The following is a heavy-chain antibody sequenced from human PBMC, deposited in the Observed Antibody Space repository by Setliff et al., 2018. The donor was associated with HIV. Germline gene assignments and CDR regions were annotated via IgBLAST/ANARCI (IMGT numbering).Heavy chain of an antibody. J-gene: IGHJ4*02. D-gene: IGHD4-17*01. V-gene: IGHV3-23*01. CDR1: GFTFSNQP. CDR2: IGSSGVTT. Sequence: PGASLTISCEGSGFTFSNQPMSWVRQAPGKGLEWVSAIGSSGVTTYYGGSVKGRFTISRDNSRNMVYLQMSGLRAEDTAVYYCATYTYGSGRLDYWGQGSLVTVSS. CDR3: ATYTYGSGRLDY.